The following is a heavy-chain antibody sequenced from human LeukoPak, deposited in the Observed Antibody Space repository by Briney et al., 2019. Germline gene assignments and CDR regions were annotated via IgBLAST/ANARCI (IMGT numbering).Heavy chain of an antibody. D-gene: IGHD2-15*01. Sequence: ASVKVSCKASGYTFISYGISWVRQAPGQGLEWMGWISSNNGNTDYAQKVQGRVTMTTDTSTSTAYMELRSLRSDDTAVYYCARVLLTPWDCDYWGQGTLVTVSS. J-gene: IGHJ4*02. CDR2: ISSNNGNT. V-gene: IGHV1-18*01. CDR1: GYTFISYG. CDR3: ARVLLTPWDCDY.